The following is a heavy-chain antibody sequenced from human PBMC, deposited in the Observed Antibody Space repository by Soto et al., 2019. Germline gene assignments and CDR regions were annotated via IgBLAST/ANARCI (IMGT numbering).Heavy chain of an antibody. CDR2: IWYDGSNK. D-gene: IGHD3-22*01. J-gene: IGHJ4*02. CDR3: ARDDGHYDSSGPL. CDR1: GFTFSSYG. V-gene: IGHV3-33*01. Sequence: QPGGSLRLSCAASGFTFSSYGMHWVRQAPGKGLEWVAVIWYDGSNKYYADSVKGRFTISRDNSKNTLYLQMSSLRAEDTAVYYCARDDGHYDSSGPLWGQGTLVTVSS.